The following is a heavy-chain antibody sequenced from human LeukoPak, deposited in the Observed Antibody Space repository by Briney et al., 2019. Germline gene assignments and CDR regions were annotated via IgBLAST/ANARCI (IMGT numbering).Heavy chain of an antibody. Sequence: AGSLRPSCAASGFTFRSYEMNCVRQAPEKVLEWVAYISSSLSTTYYADSVKDRFTLSRNNPTHSPYLQMNRHIATETSVNYCARGEAYWGQGTLVTVSS. CDR1: GFTFRSYE. CDR2: ISSSLSTT. CDR3: ARGEAY. J-gene: IGHJ4*02. V-gene: IGHV3-48*03.